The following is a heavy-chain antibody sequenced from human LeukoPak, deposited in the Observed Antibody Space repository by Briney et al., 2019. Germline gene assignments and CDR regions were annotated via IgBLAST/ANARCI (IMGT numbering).Heavy chain of an antibody. J-gene: IGHJ4*02. CDR3: AVSAYCSGGSCYFRQIDY. V-gene: IGHV4-34*01. CDR1: GGSFSGYY. CDR2: MNHSGST. Sequence: PSETLSLTCAVSGGSFSGYYWSWIRKPPGKGLEWLGEMNHSGSTNYNPSLKRRVTVSVDTSKNQFSLKLSSVTAADTAVYYCAVSAYCSGGSCYFRQIDYWGQGTLVTVSS. D-gene: IGHD2-15*01.